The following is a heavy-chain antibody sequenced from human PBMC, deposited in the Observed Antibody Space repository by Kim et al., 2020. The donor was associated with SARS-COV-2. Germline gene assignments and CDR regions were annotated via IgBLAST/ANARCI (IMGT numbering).Heavy chain of an antibody. V-gene: IGHV3-23*01. CDR2: INGGGTPT. CDR3: ARGGVARPLDY. J-gene: IGHJ4*02. Sequence: GGSLRLSCTASGFIFTNFDMTWVRQAPGEGLEWVSDINGGGTPTYHADSMKGRFTISRDNSRNTLYLQMNSLRGDDTAVYYCARGGVARPLDYWGQGSLVTVSS. CDR1: GFIFTNFD. D-gene: IGHD2-8*02.